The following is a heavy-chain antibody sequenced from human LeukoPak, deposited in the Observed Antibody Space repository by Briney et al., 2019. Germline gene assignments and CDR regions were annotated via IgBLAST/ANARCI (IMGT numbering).Heavy chain of an antibody. J-gene: IGHJ5*02. Sequence: GESLKISCKASGYSFTTSWIGWVRQMPGKGLEWMGIIYPGDSATRYSPSFQGQVTMSADKSITTVYLQWSSLKASDTAMYYCAIQSGLGWFDPWGQGTLVTVSS. CDR2: IYPGDSAT. CDR3: AIQSGLGWFDP. V-gene: IGHV5-51*01. D-gene: IGHD3-10*01. CDR1: GYSFTTSW.